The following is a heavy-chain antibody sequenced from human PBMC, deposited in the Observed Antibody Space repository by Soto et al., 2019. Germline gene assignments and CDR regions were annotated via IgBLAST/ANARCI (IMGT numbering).Heavy chain of an antibody. Sequence: SVKVSCKASGGTFSSYAISWVRQAPGQGLEWMGGIIPIFGTANYAQKFQGRVTITADKSTSTAYMELSSLRSEDTAVYYCAIRTIFGLPGYYYYGMDVWGQGTTVTVSS. CDR2: IIPIFGTA. J-gene: IGHJ6*02. V-gene: IGHV1-69*06. D-gene: IGHD3-3*01. CDR1: GGTFSSYA. CDR3: AIRTIFGLPGYYYYGMDV.